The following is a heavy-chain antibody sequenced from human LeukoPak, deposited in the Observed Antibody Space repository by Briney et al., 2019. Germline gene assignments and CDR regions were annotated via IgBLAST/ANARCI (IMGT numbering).Heavy chain of an antibody. V-gene: IGHV3-23*01. CDR2: ISGSAYST. J-gene: IGHJ3*02. Sequence: GSLRLSCAASGFTFSSYAMSWVRQAPGKGLEWVSAISGSAYSTYYADSVKGRFTISRDNSKNSLYLQMNSLRTEDTALYYCAKDAVEAFDIWGQGTMVSVSS. D-gene: IGHD2-15*01. CDR3: AKDAVEAFDI. CDR1: GFTFSSYA.